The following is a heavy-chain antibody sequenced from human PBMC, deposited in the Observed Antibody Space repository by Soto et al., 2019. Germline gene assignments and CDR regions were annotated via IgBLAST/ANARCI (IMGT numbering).Heavy chain of an antibody. Sequence: GGSLRLSCTTSGGVFVDYEMSLFRQAPGKGLEWVGFIRTNSRGATTEYAASVRGRFTISRDDSKSVAYLQMNSLKIEDTAVYYCTRGVVIGYWGQGTLVTVSS. CDR3: TRGVVIGY. J-gene: IGHJ4*02. V-gene: IGHV3-49*03. CDR1: GGVFVDYE. CDR2: IRTNSRGATT.